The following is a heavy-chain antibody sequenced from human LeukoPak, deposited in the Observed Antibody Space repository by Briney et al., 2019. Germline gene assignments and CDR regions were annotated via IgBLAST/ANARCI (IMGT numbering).Heavy chain of an antibody. CDR2: ITNDGSST. Sequence: GGSLRLSCAASGLTFSSHWMHWVRQAPGKGLVWVSRITNDGSSTTYADSVKGRFTISRDNAKNTLYLQMNSLRAEDTAVYYCARDRVDYAYFDYWGQGTLVTVSS. V-gene: IGHV3-74*01. J-gene: IGHJ4*02. CDR3: ARDRVDYAYFDY. CDR1: GLTFSSHW. D-gene: IGHD4-17*01.